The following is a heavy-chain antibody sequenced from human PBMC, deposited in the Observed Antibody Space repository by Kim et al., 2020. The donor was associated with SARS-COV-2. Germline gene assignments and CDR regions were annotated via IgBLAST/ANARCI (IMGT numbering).Heavy chain of an antibody. CDR1: GGSFSGYY. V-gene: IGHV4-34*01. J-gene: IGHJ6*02. CDR3: ARVGRSTSWQRVYYYYGMDV. D-gene: IGHD2-2*01. CDR2: INHSGST. Sequence: SETLSLTCAVYGGSFSGYYWSWIRQPPGKGLEWIGEINHSGSTNYNPSLKSRVTISVDTSKNQFSLKLSSVTAADTAVYYCARVGRSTSWQRVYYYYGMDVWGQGTTVTVSS.